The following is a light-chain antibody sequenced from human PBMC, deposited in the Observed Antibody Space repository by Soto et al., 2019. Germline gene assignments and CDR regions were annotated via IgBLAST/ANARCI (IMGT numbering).Light chain of an antibody. CDR3: QYYGNSRIT. CDR1: QSAFSSY. Sequence: EIVLTQSPGTLSLSPGERATLSCRASQSAFSSYLAWYQKKPGQAPRLLIYDTSIRATGIPARFSGSGSGTDFTLTINRLEPEDFVVYYCQYYGNSRITFGQGTRLEIK. V-gene: IGKV3-20*01. J-gene: IGKJ5*01. CDR2: DTS.